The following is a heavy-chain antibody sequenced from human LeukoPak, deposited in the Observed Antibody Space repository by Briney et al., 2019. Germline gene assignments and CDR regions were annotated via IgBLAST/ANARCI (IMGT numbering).Heavy chain of an antibody. CDR2: ISYDGTNA. Sequence: GGSLRLSCAASGFTFSMYALHWVRQAPGKGLEWVALISYDGTNADYVDSVKGRFTIFRDNSKNTLFLQMNSLRAEDTAVYYCTRGQYYYHSGHYLGNFDYWGPGTLVTVSS. CDR3: TRGQYYYHSGHYLGNFDY. D-gene: IGHD3-22*01. CDR1: GFTFSMYA. V-gene: IGHV3-30*01. J-gene: IGHJ4*02.